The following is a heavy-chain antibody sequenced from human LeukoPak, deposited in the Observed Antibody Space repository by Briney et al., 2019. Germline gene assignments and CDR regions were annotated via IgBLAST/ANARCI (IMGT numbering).Heavy chain of an antibody. CDR3: AIHPIKQQLVLVDY. J-gene: IGHJ4*02. CDR2: IWYDGSNK. D-gene: IGHD6-13*01. Sequence: PGRSLILSCAASGFTFSSYGMHWVRQAPGKGLEWVAVIWYDGSNKYCADSVKGRFTISRDNSKNTLYLQMNSLRAEDTAVYYCAIHPIKQQLVLVDYWGQGTLVTVSS. CDR1: GFTFSSYG. V-gene: IGHV3-33*01.